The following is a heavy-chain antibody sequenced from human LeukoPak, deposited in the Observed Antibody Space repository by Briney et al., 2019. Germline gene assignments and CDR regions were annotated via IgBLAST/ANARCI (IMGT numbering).Heavy chain of an antibody. CDR2: IWYDGNNK. J-gene: IGHJ4*02. D-gene: IGHD2-2*01. Sequence: GGSLRLSCAASGFTFRNFGMHWVRQAPGKGLEWVAVIWYDGNNKYYADSVKGRFTISRDNSKNTLYLQMKSLRAEDTAVYYCARDYHGLDYWGQGTLVAVSS. CDR3: ARDYHGLDY. CDR1: GFTFRNFG. V-gene: IGHV3-33*01.